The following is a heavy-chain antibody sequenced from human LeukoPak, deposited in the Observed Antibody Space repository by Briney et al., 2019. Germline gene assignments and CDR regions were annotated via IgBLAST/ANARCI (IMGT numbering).Heavy chain of an antibody. CDR3: ATAAARISNFDY. Sequence: ASVKVSCKISGYSFTGYYIHWVRQAPGQGLEWMGWIHPNSGATSYAQKFQGRVTMTGDTSISTAYMELSRLKSDDTAVYYCATAAARISNFDYWGQGTLVTVSS. J-gene: IGHJ4*02. D-gene: IGHD1-14*01. CDR1: GYSFTGYY. CDR2: IHPNSGAT. V-gene: IGHV1-2*02.